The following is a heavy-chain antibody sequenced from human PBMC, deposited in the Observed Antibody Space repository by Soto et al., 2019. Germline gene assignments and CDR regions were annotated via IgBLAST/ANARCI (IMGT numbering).Heavy chain of an antibody. Sequence: PGGSLRLSCAASGFTFSSYGMHWVRQAPGKGLEWVAVIWYDGSNKYYADSVKGRFTISRDNSKNTLYLQMSSLRAEDTAVYYCVKVEYCSGGSCYSPPYFQHWGQGTLVTVSS. CDR3: VKVEYCSGGSCYSPPYFQH. J-gene: IGHJ1*01. CDR1: GFTFSSYG. D-gene: IGHD2-15*01. CDR2: IWYDGSNK. V-gene: IGHV3-30*02.